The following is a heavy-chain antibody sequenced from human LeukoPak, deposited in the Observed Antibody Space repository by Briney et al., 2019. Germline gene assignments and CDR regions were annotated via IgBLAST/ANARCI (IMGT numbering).Heavy chain of an antibody. CDR3: VRYFGGHLYYFDY. Sequence: GGSLRLSCAASGFTFNTYAMSWVRQAPGQGLEWVSAITASGGSTYYADSVKGRFTISRGNSKNTLYLQMNSLRAEDTAVYYCVRYFGGHLYYFDYWGQGTLVTVSS. CDR2: ITASGGST. V-gene: IGHV3-23*01. CDR1: GFTFNTYA. D-gene: IGHD3-16*01. J-gene: IGHJ4*02.